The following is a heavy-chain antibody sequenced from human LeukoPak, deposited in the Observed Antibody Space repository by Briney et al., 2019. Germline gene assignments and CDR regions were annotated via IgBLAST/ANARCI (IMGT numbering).Heavy chain of an antibody. CDR1: GFPFSTFW. V-gene: IGHV3-74*01. CDR3: ARDGSWDH. D-gene: IGHD1-26*01. CDR2: INSDGATT. J-gene: IGHJ4*02. Sequence: GGSLRLSCAASGFPFSTFWMHWVRQVPGKGLVWVSRINSDGATTTYADSVRGRFTISRDNAKKTVYLQMNSLRVEDTAVYYCARDGSWDHWGQGTLVTVSS.